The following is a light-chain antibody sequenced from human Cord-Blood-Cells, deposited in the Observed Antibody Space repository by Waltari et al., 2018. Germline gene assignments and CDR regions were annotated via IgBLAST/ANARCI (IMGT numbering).Light chain of an antibody. CDR1: QDISNY. CDR3: QQYDNLPYT. CDR2: DAS. V-gene: IGKV1-33*01. J-gene: IGKJ2*01. Sequence: DIQMTQSPSSLSVSVGDRVTITCQASQDISNYLNWYQQKPGKAPKLLIYDASNLETGVPSRFSGSGSGTDFTFTISSLQPEDIATYYCQQYDNLPYTFGQGTKLKIK.